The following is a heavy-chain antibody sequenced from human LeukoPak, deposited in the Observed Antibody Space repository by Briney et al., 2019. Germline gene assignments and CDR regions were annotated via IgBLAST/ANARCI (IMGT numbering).Heavy chain of an antibody. Sequence: GGSLRLSCAASGFTFSSYGMHWVRQAPGKGLEWVAVISYDGSNKYYADSVKGRFTISRDNSKNTLYLQMNSLRAEDTAVYYCAKVSKYTGITIFGVVIPEGDAFDIWGQGTMVTVSS. J-gene: IGHJ3*02. CDR1: GFTFSSYG. CDR3: AKVSKYTGITIFGVVIPEGDAFDI. CDR2: ISYDGSNK. V-gene: IGHV3-30*12. D-gene: IGHD3-3*01.